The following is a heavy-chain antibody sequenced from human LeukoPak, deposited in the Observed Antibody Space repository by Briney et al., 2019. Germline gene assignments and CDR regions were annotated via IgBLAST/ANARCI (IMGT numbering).Heavy chain of an antibody. J-gene: IGHJ4*02. CDR3: ARARRLTTVTPYYFDY. Sequence: SQTLSLTCTVSGGSISSGDYYWSWIRQPPGKGLEWIGYIYYSGSTYYNPSLKSRVTISVDTSKNQFSLKLSSVTAADTAVYYCARARRLTTVTPYYFDYWGQGTLVTVSS. CDR2: IYYSGST. D-gene: IGHD4-17*01. V-gene: IGHV4-30-4*08. CDR1: GGSISSGDYY.